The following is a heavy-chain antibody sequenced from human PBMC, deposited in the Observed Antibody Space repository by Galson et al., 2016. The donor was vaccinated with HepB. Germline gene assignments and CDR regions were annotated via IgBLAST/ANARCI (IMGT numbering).Heavy chain of an antibody. J-gene: IGHJ4*02. Sequence: SLRLSCAASGFVFSNFGLSWVRQAPGKGLEWVASISTGRTTYYSDSVQGRFTISRDNSNNTLYLQMNGLRAEDTAVYYCAKERLVRRIFDHWGQGTLLPVSS. D-gene: IGHD1-1*01. CDR2: ISTGRTT. CDR1: GFVFSNFG. V-gene: IGHV3-23*01. CDR3: AKERLVRRIFDH.